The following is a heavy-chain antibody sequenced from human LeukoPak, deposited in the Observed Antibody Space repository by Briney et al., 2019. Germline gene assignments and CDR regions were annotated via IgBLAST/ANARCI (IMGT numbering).Heavy chain of an antibody. CDR3: AKDLGYCSGGSCYSPFDY. J-gene: IGHJ4*02. V-gene: IGHV3-30*02. D-gene: IGHD2-15*01. Sequence: PGGSLRLSCAASGYTFSSYGMHWVRQAPGKGLEWVAFIRYDGSNKYYADSVKGRFTISGDNSKNTLYLQMNSLRAEDTAVYYCAKDLGYCSGGSCYSPFDYWGQGTLVTVSS. CDR2: IRYDGSNK. CDR1: GYTFSSYG.